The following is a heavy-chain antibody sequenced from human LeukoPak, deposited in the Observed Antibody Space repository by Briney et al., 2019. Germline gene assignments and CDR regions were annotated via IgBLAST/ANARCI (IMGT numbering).Heavy chain of an antibody. V-gene: IGHV1-69*04. CDR2: IIPIPGMA. J-gene: IGHJ2*01. CDR1: GGTFSFYA. Sequence: ASVKVSCRASGGTFSFYAINWVRQAPGQGLEWMGRIIPIPGMANYAQKFQGRVTITADSSTSTAYMGVSSLRSEDTAVYYCARAFAFYGDYEPPTFDPWGRGTLVTVSS. D-gene: IGHD4-17*01. CDR3: ARAFAFYGDYEPPTFDP.